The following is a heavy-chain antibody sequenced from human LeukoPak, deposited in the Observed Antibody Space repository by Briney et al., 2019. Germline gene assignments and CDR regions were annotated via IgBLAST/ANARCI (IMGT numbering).Heavy chain of an antibody. V-gene: IGHV3-48*04. J-gene: IGHJ6*04. CDR3: AELGITMIGGV. D-gene: IGHD3-10*02. CDR2: ISSSGSTI. Sequence: PGRSLRLSCAASGFTFSSYGMHWVRQAPGKVLEWVSYISSSGSTIYYADSVKGRFTISRDNAKNSLYLQMNSLRAEDTAVYYCAELGITMIGGVWGKGTTVTISS. CDR1: GFTFSSYG.